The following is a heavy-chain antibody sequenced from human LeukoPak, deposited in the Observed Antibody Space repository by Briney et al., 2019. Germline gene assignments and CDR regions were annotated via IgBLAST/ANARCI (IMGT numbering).Heavy chain of an antibody. Sequence: GGSLRLSCAASGFTFSNAWMSWVRQAPGKGLKWVGRIESKTDGGTTDYAAPVKGRFTISRDDSKNTLYLQMNSLKTKDTAVYYCTTDTSGDDYWGQGTLVTVSS. CDR3: TTDTSGDDY. D-gene: IGHD7-27*01. CDR2: IESKTDGGTT. J-gene: IGHJ4*02. V-gene: IGHV3-15*04. CDR1: GFTFSNAW.